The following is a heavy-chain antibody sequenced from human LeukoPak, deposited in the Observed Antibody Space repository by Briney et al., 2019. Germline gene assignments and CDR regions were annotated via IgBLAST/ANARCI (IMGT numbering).Heavy chain of an antibody. CDR3: ARDPGGVGARGYYFDY. Sequence: SVKLSCKASVGTFSSYAISWMRHAPGQGLEWMGRSIPILGIANYAQKFQGRVTITADKSTSTAYMELSSLRSEDTAVYYCARDPGGVGARGYYFDYWGQGTLVTLSS. CDR2: SIPILGIA. V-gene: IGHV1-69*04. CDR1: VGTFSSYA. D-gene: IGHD1-26*01. J-gene: IGHJ4*02.